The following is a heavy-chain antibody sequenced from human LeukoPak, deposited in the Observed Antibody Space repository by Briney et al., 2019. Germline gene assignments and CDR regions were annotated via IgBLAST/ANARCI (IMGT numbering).Heavy chain of an antibody. CDR2: INHSGST. CDR1: GGSVSGYY. Sequence: SETLSLTCAVYGGSVSGYYWSWIRQSPGKGLEWIGEINHSGSTNYNPSLKSRVTISVDTSKNQFSLKLSSVTAADTAVYYCARGRGVIWSGCYVRFDPWGQGTLVTVSS. V-gene: IGHV4-34*01. CDR3: ARGRGVIWSGCYVRFDP. J-gene: IGHJ5*02. D-gene: IGHD3-3*01.